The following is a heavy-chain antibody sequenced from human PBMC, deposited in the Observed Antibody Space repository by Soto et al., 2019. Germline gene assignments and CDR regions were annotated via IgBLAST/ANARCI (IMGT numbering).Heavy chain of an antibody. CDR3: ARENGQLVGPAKWATWLDS. Sequence: EVQLVESGGGLVQPGGSLRLSCETSGFTFSNYWMHWVRQVPGKGLVWVSRIKSDGSYTNYADSVKCRFSILRDNAKNTLYLQMSRLRAEDTAVYYCARENGQLVGPAKWATWLDSWGQGSVVTVSS. D-gene: IGHD6-6*01. CDR2: IKSDGSYT. J-gene: IGHJ5*01. V-gene: IGHV3-74*01. CDR1: GFTFSNYW.